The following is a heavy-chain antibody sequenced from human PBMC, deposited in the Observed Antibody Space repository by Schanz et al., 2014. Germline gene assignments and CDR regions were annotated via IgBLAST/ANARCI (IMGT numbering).Heavy chain of an antibody. V-gene: IGHV3-23*04. CDR2: ISGGGGTT. CDR3: AKSLESCPGGRCSRGYFDY. CDR1: GFTFSSYS. D-gene: IGHD2-8*02. J-gene: IGHJ4*02. Sequence: VQLVESGGGVVQPGKSLRLSCAASGFTFSSYSMHWVRQAPGKGLEWVAAISGGGGTTYYTDSVKGRFTISRDNSKNTLYLQMNSLRAEDTAVYYCAKSLESCPGGRCSRGYFDYWGQGTLVTVAS.